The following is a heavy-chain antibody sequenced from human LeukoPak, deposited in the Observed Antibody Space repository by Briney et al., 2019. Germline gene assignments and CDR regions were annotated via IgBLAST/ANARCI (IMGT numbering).Heavy chain of an antibody. V-gene: IGHV1-69*01. CDR3: ASGYDSSGYYPELFDFDY. CDR1: GGTFSSYA. D-gene: IGHD3-22*01. J-gene: IGHJ4*02. Sequence: GSSVKVSCKASGGTFSSYAISWVRQAPGQGLEWMGGIIPIFGTANYAQKCQGRVTITADESTSTAYLELSSLRSEDTAVYYCASGYDSSGYYPELFDFDYWGQGTLVTVSS. CDR2: IIPIFGTA.